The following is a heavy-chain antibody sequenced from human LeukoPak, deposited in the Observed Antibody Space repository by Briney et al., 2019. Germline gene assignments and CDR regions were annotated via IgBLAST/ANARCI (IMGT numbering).Heavy chain of an antibody. J-gene: IGHJ6*02. D-gene: IGHD6-19*01. V-gene: IGHV3-9*01. CDR2: ISWNSGSI. CDR1: GFTFDDYA. Sequence: PGGSLRLSCAASGFTFDDYAMHWVRHAPGKGLEWVSGISWNSGSIGYADSVKGRFTISRDNSKNTLYLQMNSLRAEDTAVYYCAREAQSRYSSGFGMDVWGQGTTVTVSS. CDR3: AREAQSRYSSGFGMDV.